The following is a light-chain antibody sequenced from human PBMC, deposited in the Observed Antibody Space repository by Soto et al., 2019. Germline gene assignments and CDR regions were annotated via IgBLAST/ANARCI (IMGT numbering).Light chain of an antibody. Sequence: DIVMTQSPDSLAVSLGERATINCKSSQNVLSTSNNRNYLAWYQHKPGQPPQLLVSWASTRDSAVPDRFSGSGSGTDFTLTISSLQAEDAAVYYFQQYYTTPHTFGQGTKGEI. J-gene: IGKJ1*01. CDR2: WAS. CDR3: QQYYTTPHT. CDR1: QNVLSTSNNRNY. V-gene: IGKV4-1*01.